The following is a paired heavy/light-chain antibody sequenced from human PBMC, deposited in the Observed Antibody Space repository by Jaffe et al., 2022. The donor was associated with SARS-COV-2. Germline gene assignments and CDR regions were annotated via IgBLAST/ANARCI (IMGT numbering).Heavy chain of an antibody. J-gene: IGHJ4*02. D-gene: IGHD1-20*01. Sequence: QLQVQESGPRLVRPSENLSLTCTVSGGSISTSKYYWGWIRRPPGKGLEWIGNIDYKRTIEYGPSFKSRVTISMDTSKSQFSLSLSPATAADTAVYFCVRHVYGTWQTDYWGQGTLVTVSS. CDR2: IDYKRTI. V-gene: IGHV4-39*01. CDR1: GGSISTSKYY. CDR3: VRHVYGTWQTDY.
Light chain of an antibody. CDR3: ETWDGYTRV. V-gene: IGLV4-60*03. CDR2: FGGGGTY. J-gene: IGLJ2*01. CDR1: SGHSSNV. Sequence: QPVLTQSSSASASLGSSVKLTCTLSSGHSSNVIAWHQHQPGKAPRFLMLFGGGGTYVQGSGVPDRFSGSSSGADRYLTISNLQSEDEADYYCETWDGYTRVFGGGAKLTVL.